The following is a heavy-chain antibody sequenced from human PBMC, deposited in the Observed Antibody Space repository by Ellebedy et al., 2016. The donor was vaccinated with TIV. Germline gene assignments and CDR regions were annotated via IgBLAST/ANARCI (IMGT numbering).Heavy chain of an antibody. CDR2: ITGIGTST. D-gene: IGHD3-16*01. CDR1: GFTFSSYA. Sequence: GESLKISXAASGFTFSSYAMSWVRQAPGKGLEWVSVITGIGTSTYYADSVKGRFTISRDNSKNTLSLQMNSLRADDTAIYYCAKPMGPGGRFDAFDIWGQGTLVTVSS. CDR3: AKPMGPGGRFDAFDI. V-gene: IGHV3-23*01. J-gene: IGHJ3*02.